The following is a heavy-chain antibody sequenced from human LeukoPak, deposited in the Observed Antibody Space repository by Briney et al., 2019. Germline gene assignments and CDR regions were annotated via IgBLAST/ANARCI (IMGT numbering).Heavy chain of an antibody. D-gene: IGHD3-16*01. CDR2: ISSSGSTI. J-gene: IGHJ4*02. V-gene: IGHV3-48*04. Sequence: GGSLRLSCAASGFTFSTSAMNWVRQAPGKGLEWVSYISSSGSTIYYADSVKGRFTISRDNAKNSLYLQMNSLRAEDTAVCYCARAGLRRPSPSWVDYWGQGTLVTVSS. CDR1: GFTFSTSA. CDR3: ARAGLRRPSPSWVDY.